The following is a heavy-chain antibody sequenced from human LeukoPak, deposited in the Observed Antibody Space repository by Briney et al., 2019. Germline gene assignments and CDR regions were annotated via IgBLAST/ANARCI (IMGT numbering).Heavy chain of an antibody. CDR1: GFTFSSYE. J-gene: IGHJ5*02. CDR2: ISSSSSYI. D-gene: IGHD4-23*01. CDR3: ARDPDYGGNH. Sequence: GGSLRLSCAASGFTFSSYEMNWVRQAPGKGLEWASYISSSSSYIYYADSVKGRFTISRDNAKNSLYLQMNSLRAEDTAVYYCARDPDYGGNHWGQGTLVTVSS. V-gene: IGHV3-21*05.